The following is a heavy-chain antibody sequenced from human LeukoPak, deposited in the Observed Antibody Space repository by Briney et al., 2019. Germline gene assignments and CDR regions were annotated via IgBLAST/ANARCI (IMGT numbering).Heavy chain of an antibody. CDR3: ARDPGIYYYGMDV. J-gene: IGHJ6*02. CDR2: IYSGGST. Sequence: GGSLRLSCAASGFTVSSNYMNWVRQAPGKGLEWVSVIYSGGSTYYAGSVKGKFTISRDNSKNTVYLQMNSLRAEDTAVYFCARDPGIYYYGMDVWGQGTTVTVSS. V-gene: IGHV3-66*01. CDR1: GFTVSSNY.